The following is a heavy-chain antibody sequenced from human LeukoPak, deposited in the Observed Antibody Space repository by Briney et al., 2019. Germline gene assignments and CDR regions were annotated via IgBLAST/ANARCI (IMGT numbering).Heavy chain of an antibody. Sequence: GGSLRLSCAASGFTFTSYPMNWVRQAPGKGLEWVSTISGGGGSTYYADSVKGRFTISKDNPKNTLYLQVNSLRAEDTAVYYCAKGGKWDVTPFDYWGQGTLVTVSS. CDR2: ISGGGGST. V-gene: IGHV3-23*01. CDR3: AKGGKWDVTPFDY. CDR1: GFTFTSYP. D-gene: IGHD1-26*01. J-gene: IGHJ4*02.